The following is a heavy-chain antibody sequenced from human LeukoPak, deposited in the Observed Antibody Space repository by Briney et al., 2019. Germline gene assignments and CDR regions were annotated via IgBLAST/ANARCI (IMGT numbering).Heavy chain of an antibody. Sequence: SVKVSCKASGYTFTGYYMHWVRQPPGQGLEWRVGIIRIFGRGNYAQKLQGRVTSTADESTTTAYLKPRSIRYEATAVYYCARVGSYDFWRGYYSQWHNAFDIWGKGTMAPVSS. D-gene: IGHD3-3*01. CDR3: ARVGSYDFWRGYYSQWHNAFDI. CDR1: GYTFTGYY. CDR2: IIRIFGRG. J-gene: IGHJ3*02. V-gene: IGHV1-69*13.